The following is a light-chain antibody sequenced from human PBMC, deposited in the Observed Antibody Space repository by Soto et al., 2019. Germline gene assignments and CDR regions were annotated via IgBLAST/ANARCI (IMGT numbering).Light chain of an antibody. CDR3: QQYNNWLRT. CDR1: QSVSST. V-gene: IGKV3-15*01. J-gene: IGKJ1*01. CDR2: GIT. Sequence: EIVMTQSPATLSVSPGERATLSCRASQSVSSTLAWYHQKPGQAPRLPIYGITNMATGIPARFSGSGSGTEFTLTISSLQSEDFAVYYCQQYNNWLRTFGQGTKVEVK.